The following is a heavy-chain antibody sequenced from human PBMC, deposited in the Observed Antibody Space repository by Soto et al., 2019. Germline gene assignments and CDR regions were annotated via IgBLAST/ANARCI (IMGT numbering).Heavy chain of an antibody. J-gene: IGHJ6*02. CDR3: ARDWFLEWLLYRYAYYYGMDV. D-gene: IGHD3-3*01. V-gene: IGHV1-18*01. CDR1: GYTFTSYG. Sequence: ASVKVSCKASGYTFTSYGISWVRQAPGQGLEWMGWISAYNGNTNYAQKLQGRVTVTTDTSTSTAYMELRSLRSDDTAVYYCARDWFLEWLLYRYAYYYGMDVWGQGTTVTVSS. CDR2: ISAYNGNT.